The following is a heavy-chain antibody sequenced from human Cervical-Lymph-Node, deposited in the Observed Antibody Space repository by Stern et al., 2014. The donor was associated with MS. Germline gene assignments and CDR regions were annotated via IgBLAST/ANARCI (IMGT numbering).Heavy chain of an antibody. CDR3: ARDRRAFLDY. CDR2: IRQDGYDK. D-gene: IGHD2/OR15-2a*01. V-gene: IGHV3-7*01. CDR1: GFRFGSSW. J-gene: IGHJ4*02. Sequence: VQLVESGGGLVQPGGSLRLSCVASGFRFGSSWMSWVRQPPGRGLEWVANIRQDGYDKFYVDSLNGRFTISRDNARNSLYLQMNSLTVADTAVYYCARDRRAFLDYWGQGTHVAVSS.